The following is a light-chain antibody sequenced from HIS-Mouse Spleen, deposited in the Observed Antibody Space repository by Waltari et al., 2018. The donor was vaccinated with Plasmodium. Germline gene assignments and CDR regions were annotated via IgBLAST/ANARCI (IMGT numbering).Light chain of an antibody. J-gene: IGKJ3*01. CDR3: QQYNNWSFT. CDR2: GAS. V-gene: IGKV3-15*01. Sequence: EIVMTQSPATLSVSPGERATLSCRASQSVGRNLAWYQQKPAQAPRLLIYGASTRATGIPARFSGSGSGTEFTLTISSLQSEDFAVYYCQQYNNWSFTFGPGTKVDIK. CDR1: QSVGRN.